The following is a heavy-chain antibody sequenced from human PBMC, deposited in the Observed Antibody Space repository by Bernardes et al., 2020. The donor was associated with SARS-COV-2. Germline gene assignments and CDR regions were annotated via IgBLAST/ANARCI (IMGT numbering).Heavy chain of an antibody. J-gene: IGHJ4*02. CDR1: GFPFKKPT. CDR3: AKPFHVRGDEWDID. CDR2: ITKRGDRK. V-gene: IGHV3-23*01. Sequence: GGSLRLSCAASGFPFKKPTMNWVRQPPEKRLEWVSPITKRGDRKWYAESVKGRFTVSRDNSKNTIYLQMDNLRIEDTAIYYCAKPFHVRGDEWDIDWGRGTQVTVSS. D-gene: IGHD1-26*01.